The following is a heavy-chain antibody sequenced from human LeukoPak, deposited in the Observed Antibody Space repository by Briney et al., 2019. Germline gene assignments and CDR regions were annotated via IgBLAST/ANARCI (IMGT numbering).Heavy chain of an antibody. Sequence: ASVKVSCKASGYTFTGYYMHWVRQAPGQGLEWMGWINPNSGGTNYAQKFQGRVTMTRDTSISTAYMELSRLRSDDTAVYYCARGGGVKQLVLKYNWFDPWGQGTLVTVSS. CDR3: ARGGGVKQLVLKYNWFDP. CDR2: INPNSGGT. D-gene: IGHD6-13*01. J-gene: IGHJ5*02. CDR1: GYTFTGYY. V-gene: IGHV1-2*02.